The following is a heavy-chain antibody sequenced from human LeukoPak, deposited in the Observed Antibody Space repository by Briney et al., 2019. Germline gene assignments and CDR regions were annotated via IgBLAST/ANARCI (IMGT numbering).Heavy chain of an antibody. V-gene: IGHV3-30*18. J-gene: IGHJ6*02. D-gene: IGHD4-17*01. CDR1: GFTFSSYG. CDR3: AKDKGRRTTHYYYGMDV. CDR2: ISYDGSNK. Sequence: QPGGSLRLSCAASGFTFSSYGMHWVRQAPGKGLEWVAVISYDGSNKYYADSVKGRFTISRDNSKNTLYLQMNSLRAEDTALYYCAKDKGRRTTHYYYGMDVWGQGTTVTVSS.